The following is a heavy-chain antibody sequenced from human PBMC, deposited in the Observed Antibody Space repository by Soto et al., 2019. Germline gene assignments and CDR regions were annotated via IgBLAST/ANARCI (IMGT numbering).Heavy chain of an antibody. CDR1: GGSISSGGYY. V-gene: IGHV4-31*03. CDR3: ARTPDH. J-gene: IGHJ4*02. Sequence: QVQLQESGPGLVKPSQTLSLTCTVSGGSISSGGYYWSWIRQHPGKVLEWVGYIYYSGSNDYNPSLKGRVTISVDTSKNQSSRKLSSGTDADTAVYYCARTPDHGGQGTLVTVSS. CDR2: IYYSGSN. D-gene: IGHD2-15*01.